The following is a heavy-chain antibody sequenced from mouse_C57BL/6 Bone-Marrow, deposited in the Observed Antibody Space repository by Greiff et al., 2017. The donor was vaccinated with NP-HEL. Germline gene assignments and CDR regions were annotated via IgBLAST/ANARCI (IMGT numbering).Heavy chain of an antibody. V-gene: IGHV1-5*01. J-gene: IGHJ3*01. CDR1: GYTFTSYW. D-gene: IGHD1-1*01. Sequence: EVQLQQSGTVLARPGASVKMSCKTSGYTFTSYWMHWVKQRPGQGLEWIGAIYPGNSDTSYNQKFKGKAKLTAVTSASTAYMELSSLTNEDSAVYYCTSSYYYGSSGGDWGQGTLVTVSA. CDR2: IYPGNSDT. CDR3: TSSYYYGSSGGD.